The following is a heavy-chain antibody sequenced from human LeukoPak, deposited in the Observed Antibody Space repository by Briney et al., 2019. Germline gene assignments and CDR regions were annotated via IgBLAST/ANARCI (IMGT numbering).Heavy chain of an antibody. CDR3: ARGSSDCGGGCYGAFDI. D-gene: IGHD2-21*02. V-gene: IGHV4-30-4*02. Sequence: PSDTLSLTCTVSGGSIRRGVFYWSWIRQPPGKGLEWSGYIYYSGSTYYNPSLKTRLTISIDTSKNQFSLKLSPVTAADTAVYYCARGSSDCGGGCYGAFDIGGEGTMVTVSS. J-gene: IGHJ3*02. CDR2: IYYSGST. CDR1: GGSIRRGVFY.